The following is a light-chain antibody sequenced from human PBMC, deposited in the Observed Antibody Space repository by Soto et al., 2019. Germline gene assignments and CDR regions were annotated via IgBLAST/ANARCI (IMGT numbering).Light chain of an antibody. V-gene: IGLV2-14*03. J-gene: IGLJ2*01. Sequence: QSALTQPASVSGSRGQPLTISCTGTSSDVGGHNYVSWYQQHPGKAPKLIIYDVNTRPSGVSNRLSGSKSGNTASLTISGLQAEDEADYYCGSYTSSSAVVFGGGTKLTVL. CDR1: SSDVGGHNY. CDR3: GSYTSSSAVV. CDR2: DVN.